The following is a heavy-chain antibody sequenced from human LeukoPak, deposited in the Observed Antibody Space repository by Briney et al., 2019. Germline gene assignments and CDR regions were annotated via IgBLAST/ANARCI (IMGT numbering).Heavy chain of an antibody. Sequence: GGALRLSCAASGFTISTYAVNWVRQAPGKGLEWVSAISSSGGTTYYAGSVKGRFSISRDNSKNMLYLQMNSLRVEDTAVYYCAKDRNSWPTNFDYWGQGTLVTVSA. D-gene: IGHD2/OR15-2a*01. CDR1: GFTISTYA. V-gene: IGHV3-23*01. CDR2: ISSSGGTT. J-gene: IGHJ4*02. CDR3: AKDRNSWPTNFDY.